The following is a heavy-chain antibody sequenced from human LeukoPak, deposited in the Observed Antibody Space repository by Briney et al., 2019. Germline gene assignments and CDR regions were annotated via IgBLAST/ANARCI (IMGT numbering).Heavy chain of an antibody. CDR3: AREIEMATILDYYYYMDV. CDR2: IYYSGST. V-gene: IGHV4-59*12. J-gene: IGHJ6*03. CDR1: GGSISSYY. Sequence: SETLSLTCTVSGGSISSYYWSWIRQPPGKGLEWIGYIYYSGSTNYNPSLKSRVTISVDTSKNQFSLKLSSVTAADTAVYYCAREIEMATILDYYYYMDVWGKGPRSPSP. D-gene: IGHD5-24*01.